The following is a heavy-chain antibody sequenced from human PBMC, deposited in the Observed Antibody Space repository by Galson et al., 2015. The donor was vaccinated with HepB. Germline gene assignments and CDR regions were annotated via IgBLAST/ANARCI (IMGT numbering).Heavy chain of an antibody. D-gene: IGHD3-10*01. CDR2: IKQDGSEK. V-gene: IGHV3-7*01. CDR3: ARGREFNFYYYYYYMDV. CDR1: GFTFSSYW. J-gene: IGHJ6*03. Sequence: SLRLSCAASGFTFSSYWMSWVRQAPGKGLEWVANIKQDGSEKYYVDSVKGRFTISRDNAKNSLYLQMNSLRAEDTAVYYCARGREFNFYYYYYYMDVWGKGTTVTVSS.